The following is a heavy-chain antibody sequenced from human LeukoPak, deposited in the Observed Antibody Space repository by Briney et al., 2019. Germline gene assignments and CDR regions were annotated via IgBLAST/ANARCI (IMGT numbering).Heavy chain of an antibody. J-gene: IGHJ4*02. CDR2: IKQDGSEK. CDR3: ARVTSDSSSWEYYFDY. V-gene: IGHV3-7*01. D-gene: IGHD6-13*01. Sequence: PGGSLRLSCAASGFTFSIYWMSWVRQAPGKGLEWVANIKQDGSEKYYVDSVKGRFTISRDNAKNSLYLQMNSLRAEDTAVYYCARVTSDSSSWEYYFDYWGQGTLVTVSS. CDR1: GFTFSIYW.